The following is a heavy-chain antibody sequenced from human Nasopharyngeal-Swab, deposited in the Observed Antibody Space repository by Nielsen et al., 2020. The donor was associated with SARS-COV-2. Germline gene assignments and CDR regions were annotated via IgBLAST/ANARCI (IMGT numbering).Heavy chain of an antibody. CDR2: INAGNGNT. V-gene: IGHV1-3*01. D-gene: IGHD3-22*01. Sequence: ASVKVSCKASGYTFTTYAMHWVRQAPGQRLEWMGWINAGNGNTKYSQKFQGGVTITRDTSASTAYMELSSLRSEDTAVYYCAFQSRDSSGYYPNWFDPWGQGTLVTVSS. J-gene: IGHJ5*02. CDR1: GYTFTTYA. CDR3: AFQSRDSSGYYPNWFDP.